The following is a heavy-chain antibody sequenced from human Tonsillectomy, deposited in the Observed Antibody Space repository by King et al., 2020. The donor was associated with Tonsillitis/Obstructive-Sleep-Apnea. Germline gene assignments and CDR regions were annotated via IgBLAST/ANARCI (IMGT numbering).Heavy chain of an antibody. D-gene: IGHD3-9*01. J-gene: IGHJ4*02. CDR2: ISGSGGST. Sequence: VQLVESGGGLVQPGGSLRLSCAASGFTFSNYAMSWVRQAPGKGLEWVSAISGSGGSTYYADSVKGRFTISRDNSKNTLCLQMNSLRAEDNAVYYCAKEPRQYDMLTGPFDYWGQGTLVTVSS. CDR1: GFTFSNYA. V-gene: IGHV3-23*04. CDR3: AKEPRQYDMLTGPFDY.